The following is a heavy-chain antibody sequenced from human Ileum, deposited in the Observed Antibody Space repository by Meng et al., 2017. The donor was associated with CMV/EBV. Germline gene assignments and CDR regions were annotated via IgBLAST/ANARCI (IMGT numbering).Heavy chain of an antibody. V-gene: IGHV3-15*01. J-gene: IGHJ4*02. D-gene: IGHD3-3*02. Sequence: GESMKISCEASGLMFSDTWMNWGRQAPGKGVEWGGHVKKKKDGGTTDLAAPVKGRFTISRDDSTGTVYLQMNNLKAEDTAVYYCASDAYFCIRDWGQGTLVTVSS. CDR1: GLMFSDTW. CDR3: ASDAYFCIRD. CDR2: VKKKKDGGTT.